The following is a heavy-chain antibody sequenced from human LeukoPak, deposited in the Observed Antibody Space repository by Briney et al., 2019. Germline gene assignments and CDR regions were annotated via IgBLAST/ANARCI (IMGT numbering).Heavy chain of an antibody. D-gene: IGHD3-16*02. CDR3: ARDPNDLGGVIVTGVFDY. CDR2: ISYDGSNK. Sequence: GGSLRLSCAASGFTFSSYAMHWVRQAPGKGLEWVAVISYDGSNKYYADSVKGRFTISRDNSKNTLYLQMNSLRAEDTAVYYCARDPNDLGGVIVTGVFDYWGQGTLVTVSS. CDR1: GFTFSSYA. V-gene: IGHV3-30*04. J-gene: IGHJ4*02.